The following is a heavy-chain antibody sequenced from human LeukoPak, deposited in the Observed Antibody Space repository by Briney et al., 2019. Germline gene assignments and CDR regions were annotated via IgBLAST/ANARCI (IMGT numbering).Heavy chain of an antibody. CDR2: ISSSSSYI. J-gene: IGHJ4*02. Sequence: GGSLRLSCAASGFTFSSYSMNWVRQAPGKGLEWVSSISSSSSYIYYADSVKGRFTISRDNAKNSLYLQMNSLRAEDTAVYYCARDPRLERGVVHYWGQGTLVTVSS. D-gene: IGHD1-1*01. CDR1: GFTFSSYS. CDR3: ARDPRLERGVVHY. V-gene: IGHV3-21*01.